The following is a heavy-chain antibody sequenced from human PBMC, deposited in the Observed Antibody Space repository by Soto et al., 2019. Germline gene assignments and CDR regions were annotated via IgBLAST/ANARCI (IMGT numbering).Heavy chain of an antibody. CDR3: SRLGYCSGGSCHNY. Sequence: QVQLQESGPGLVKPSQTLSLTCSVSGGSISNDDYYWSWIRQSPGKGLEWIGHIHHSGSAHYNPYLPGRMIISLDTSKSQFSLNLTSVTAADTAIYYCSRLGYCSGGSCHNYWGQGTLVTVSS. D-gene: IGHD2-15*01. CDR2: IHHSGSA. J-gene: IGHJ4*02. V-gene: IGHV4-30-4*01. CDR1: GGSISNDDYY.